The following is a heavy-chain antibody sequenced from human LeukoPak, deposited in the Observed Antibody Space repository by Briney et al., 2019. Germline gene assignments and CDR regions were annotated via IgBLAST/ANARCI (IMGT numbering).Heavy chain of an antibody. Sequence: PSETLSLTCTVSGGSISSSSYYWGWIRQPPGKGLEWIGSIYYSGSTYYNPSLKSRVTISVDTSKNQFSLKLSSVTAADTAVYYCARLFAGPYYFDYWGQGTLVTVSS. CDR1: GGSISSSSYY. CDR2: IYYSGST. J-gene: IGHJ4*02. CDR3: ARLFAGPYYFDY. V-gene: IGHV4-39*01.